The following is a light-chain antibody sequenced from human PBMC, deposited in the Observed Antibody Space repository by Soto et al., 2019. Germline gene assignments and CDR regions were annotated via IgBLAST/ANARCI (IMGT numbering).Light chain of an antibody. J-gene: IGKJ1*01. Sequence: EIVLTQSPGTLSLSPGERATLSCRASQSVGRNFLAWYQQKPGQAPRLLIYGASTRATGIPDRFSGSGSATDFTLTISGLEPEDFAVYHCQQYGSSPWTFGQGTKVDIK. CDR3: QQYGSSPWT. V-gene: IGKV3-20*01. CDR1: QSVGRNF. CDR2: GAS.